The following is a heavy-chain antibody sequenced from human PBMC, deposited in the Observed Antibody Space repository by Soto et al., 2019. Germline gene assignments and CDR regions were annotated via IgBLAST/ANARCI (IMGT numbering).Heavy chain of an antibody. J-gene: IGHJ6*02. CDR2: IYYSGST. V-gene: IGHV4-39*01. CDR3: ARRWVDYYYYYGMDV. CDR1: GGSISSSSYY. Sequence: PSETLSLTCTVSGGSISSSSYYWVWLPQPPGKGLEWIGSIYYSGSTYYNPSLKSRVTISVDTSKNQFSLKLSSVTAADTAVYYCARRWVDYYYYYGMDVWGQGTTVTVSS. D-gene: IGHD1-26*01.